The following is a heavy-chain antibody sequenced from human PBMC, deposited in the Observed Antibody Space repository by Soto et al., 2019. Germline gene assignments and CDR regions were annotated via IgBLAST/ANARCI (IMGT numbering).Heavy chain of an antibody. V-gene: IGHV3-11*01. Sequence: PGGSLRLSCAASGFTFSDYYMSWIRQAPGKGLEWVSYISSSGSTIYYADSVKGRFTISRDNAKNSLYLQMNSLRAEDTAVYYCARGVGYCSGGSCYIYYYGMDVWGQGTTVTVSS. CDR1: GFTFSDYY. J-gene: IGHJ6*02. D-gene: IGHD2-15*01. CDR3: ARGVGYCSGGSCYIYYYGMDV. CDR2: ISSSGSTI.